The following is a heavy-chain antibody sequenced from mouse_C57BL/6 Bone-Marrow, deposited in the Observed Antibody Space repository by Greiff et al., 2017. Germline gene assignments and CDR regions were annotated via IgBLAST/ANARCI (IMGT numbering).Heavy chain of an antibody. V-gene: IGHV1-82*01. D-gene: IGHD1-1*01. J-gene: IGHJ2*01. CDR2: IYPGDGDT. Sequence: QVQLKESGPELVKPGASVKISCKASGYAFSSSWMNWVKQRPGKGLEWIGRIYPGDGDTNYNGKFKGKATLTADKSSSTAYMQLSSLTSEDSAVYFCAREAHITTVVATGYFDYWGQGTTLTVSS. CDR1: GYAFSSSW. CDR3: AREAHITTVVATGYFDY.